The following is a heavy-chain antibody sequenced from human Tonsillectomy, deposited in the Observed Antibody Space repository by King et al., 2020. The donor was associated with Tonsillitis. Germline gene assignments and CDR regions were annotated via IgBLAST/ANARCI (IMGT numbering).Heavy chain of an antibody. CDR2: IRSKAYGGTT. Sequence: VQLVESGGGLVQPGRSLRLSCTASGFTFDDYTMSWFRQAPGKGLEWGGFIRSKAYGGTTEFAASVKDRFTISRDDSKGIAYLQMNSLKTEDTAVYYCTRGLISSSWRYNWFDPWGQGTLVTVSS. D-gene: IGHD6-13*01. V-gene: IGHV3-49*03. J-gene: IGHJ5*02. CDR1: GFTFDDYT. CDR3: TRGLISSSWRYNWFDP.